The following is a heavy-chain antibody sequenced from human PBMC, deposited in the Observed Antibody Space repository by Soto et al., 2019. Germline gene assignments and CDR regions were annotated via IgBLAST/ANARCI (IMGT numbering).Heavy chain of an antibody. CDR3: ARLGSGWYHFDY. J-gene: IGHJ4*02. V-gene: IGHV3-74*01. CDR2: IKTDGSIT. CDR1: GFTFSSYW. Sequence: EAQLVESGGGLVQPGGSLRLSCAASGFTFSSYWMHWVRQAPGKGLVWVSRIKTDGSITSYADSVQGRFTISRDNAKNTLYLQMNSLRAEDTAVYYCARLGSGWYHFDYWGQGTLVTVSS. D-gene: IGHD6-19*01.